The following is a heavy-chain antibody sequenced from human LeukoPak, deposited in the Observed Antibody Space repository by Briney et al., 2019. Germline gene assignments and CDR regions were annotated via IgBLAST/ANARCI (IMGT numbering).Heavy chain of an antibody. CDR2: IYYSGGT. V-gene: IGHV4-59*01. CDR3: ARDRLGIDY. CDR1: GGSISSYY. J-gene: IGHJ4*02. Sequence: SETLSLTCTVSGGSISSYYGSWIRQPPGKGLEWIGYIYYSGGTNYNPSLKSRVTISVDTSKNQFSLKLSSVTAADTAVYYCARDRLGIDYWGQGTLVTVSS. D-gene: IGHD7-27*01.